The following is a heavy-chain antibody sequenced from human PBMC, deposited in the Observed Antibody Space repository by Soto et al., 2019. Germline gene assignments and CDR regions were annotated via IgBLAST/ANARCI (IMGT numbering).Heavy chain of an antibody. CDR3: AKVSSSWYAGFFDL. Sequence: GGSLRLSCAASGFTFSSYAMTWVRQAPGKGLEWVSGLSDSGISIYYADSEKDRLTISRDNSKNTLYLQIHTLRAEDTAVYYCAKVSSSWYAGFFDLWGQGTLVTVSS. J-gene: IGHJ4*02. D-gene: IGHD6-13*01. CDR1: GFTFSSYA. V-gene: IGHV3-23*01. CDR2: LSDSGISI.